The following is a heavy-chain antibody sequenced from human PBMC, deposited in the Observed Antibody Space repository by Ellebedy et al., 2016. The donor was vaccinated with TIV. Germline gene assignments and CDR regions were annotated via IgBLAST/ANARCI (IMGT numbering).Heavy chain of an antibody. CDR1: GDSISGYY. J-gene: IGHJ4*02. D-gene: IGHD6-19*01. CDR3: ARSGGWYTPYDY. Sequence: MPSETLSLTCTVSGDSISGYYWSWIRQPPGKGLEWIGYIYSSGSGEYNPSLKSRVTMSVDTSRGQFSLRLNSVTAAATAVYYCARSGGWYTPYDYWGQGTLVTVSS. CDR2: IYSSGSG. V-gene: IGHV4-59*01.